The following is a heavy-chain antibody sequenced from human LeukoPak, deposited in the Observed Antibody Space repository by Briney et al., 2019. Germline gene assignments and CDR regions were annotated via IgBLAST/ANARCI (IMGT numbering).Heavy chain of an antibody. CDR3: ARDDWGISAYSSSGWFDP. D-gene: IGHD6-6*01. Sequence: NPSETLSLTCTVSGGSITSSSYSWGWIRQPPGKGLEWMGSIYYSGSTDYNPSLKSRVTISVDTSKNQFSLKLSSVTAADTAMYYCARDDWGISAYSSSGWFDPWGQGTLVTVSS. J-gene: IGHJ5*02. CDR1: GGSITSSSYS. CDR2: IYYSGST. V-gene: IGHV4-39*07.